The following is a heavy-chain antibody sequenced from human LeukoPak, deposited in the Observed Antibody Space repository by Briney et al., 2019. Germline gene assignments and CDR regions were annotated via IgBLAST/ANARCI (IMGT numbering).Heavy chain of an antibody. V-gene: IGHV4-31*03. CDR3: ARRSPPAAIFNWFDP. Sequence: PSETLSLTCTVSGGSISSGGYYWSWIRQHPGKGLEWIGYIYYSGSTYYNLSLRSRLTISVDTSKNQFSLKLSSVTVADTAVYYCARRSPPAAIFNWFDPWGQGTLVTVSS. D-gene: IGHD2-2*02. J-gene: IGHJ5*02. CDR1: GGSISSGGYY. CDR2: IYYSGST.